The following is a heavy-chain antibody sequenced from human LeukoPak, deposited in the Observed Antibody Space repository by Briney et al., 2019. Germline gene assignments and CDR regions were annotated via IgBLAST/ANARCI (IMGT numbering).Heavy chain of an antibody. Sequence: PGGSLRLSCAASGFTFGNYWMSWVRQAPGKGLEWVAGISDRGSRTNYADSVKGRFTISTDHPKNTLYLQMNSLRAEDTAVYFCAKRGVVIRVILVGFHKEAYYFDSWGQGALVTVSS. J-gene: IGHJ4*02. CDR3: AKRGVVIRVILVGFHKEAYYFDS. D-gene: IGHD3-22*01. CDR2: ISDRGSRT. CDR1: GFTFGNYW. V-gene: IGHV3-23*01.